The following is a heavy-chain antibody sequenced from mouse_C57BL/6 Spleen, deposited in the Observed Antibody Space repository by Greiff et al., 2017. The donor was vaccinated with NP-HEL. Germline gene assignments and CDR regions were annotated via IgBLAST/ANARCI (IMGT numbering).Heavy chain of an antibody. J-gene: IGHJ1*03. CDR1: GYAFSSYW. Sequence: QVQLQQSGAELVKPGASVKISCKASGYAFSSYWMNWVKQRPGKGLEWIGQIYPGDGDTKYNGKFKGKATLTADKSSSTAYMQLSSLTSEDSAVYFCAGGNFGYWYFDVWGTGTTVTVSS. CDR3: AGGNFGYWYFDV. D-gene: IGHD2-1*01. V-gene: IGHV1-80*01. CDR2: IYPGDGDT.